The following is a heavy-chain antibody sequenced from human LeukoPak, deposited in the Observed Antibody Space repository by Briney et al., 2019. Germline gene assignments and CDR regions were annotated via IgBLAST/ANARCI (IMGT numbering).Heavy chain of an antibody. V-gene: IGHV3-64D*06. CDR2: ISSNGGDT. J-gene: IGHJ4*02. Sequence: PGRSLRLSCSASGVTFSTYAMHWVRQAPGKGLEYVSTISSNGGDTYYADSVKGRFTISRDNSKNTLYLQMSSLRAEDTAVYYCVNSRMTTVTAFDYWGQGTLVTVSS. D-gene: IGHD4-17*01. CDR3: VNSRMTTVTAFDY. CDR1: GVTFSTYA.